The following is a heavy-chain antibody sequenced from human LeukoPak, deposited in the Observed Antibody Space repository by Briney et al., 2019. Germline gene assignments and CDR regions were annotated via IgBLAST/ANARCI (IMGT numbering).Heavy chain of an antibody. V-gene: IGHV1-2*06. J-gene: IGHJ4*02. D-gene: IGHD1-26*01. CDR1: GYTFTGYY. CDR3: GRDLGGRSGL. CDR2: LNPNSGGT. Sequence: GASVKVSCKASGYTFTGYYMYWVRQAPGQGLEWMGRLNPNSGGTNYAQKFQGRVTMTRDTSISTAYMELSRLRSDDTAVYYCGRDLGGRSGLWGQGTLVTVSS.